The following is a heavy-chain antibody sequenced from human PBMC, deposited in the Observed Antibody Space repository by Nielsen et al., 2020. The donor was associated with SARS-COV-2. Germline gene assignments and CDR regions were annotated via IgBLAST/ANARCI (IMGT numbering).Heavy chain of an antibody. CDR1: GYSFTNYW. D-gene: IGHD5-24*01. V-gene: IGHV5-51*01. CDR2: FYPGESET. Sequence: GESLKISCKASGYSFTNYWIGWVRQMPGKGLEWMGIFYPGESETRHSPSLQGRVTISADKSISTAYLHWSSLKASDTAVYFCASAPILASGPENWGQGTLVTVSS. CDR3: ASAPILASGPEN. J-gene: IGHJ4*02.